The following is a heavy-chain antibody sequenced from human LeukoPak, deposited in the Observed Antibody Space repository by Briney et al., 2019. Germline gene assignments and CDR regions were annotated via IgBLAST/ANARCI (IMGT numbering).Heavy chain of an antibody. V-gene: IGHV1-69*13. CDR1: GGTFSSYA. CDR3: APLHGDYGGKYYFDY. Sequence: GASVKVSCKASGGTFSSYAISWVRQAPGQGLEWMGGIIPIFGTANYAQKFQGRVTITADESTSTAYMELSSLRSEDTAVYYCAPLHGDYGGKYYFDYWGQGTLVTVSS. CDR2: IIPIFGTA. D-gene: IGHD4-17*01. J-gene: IGHJ4*02.